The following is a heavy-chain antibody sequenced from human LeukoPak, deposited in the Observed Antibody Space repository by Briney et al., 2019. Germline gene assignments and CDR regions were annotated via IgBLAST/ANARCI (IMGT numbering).Heavy chain of an antibody. J-gene: IGHJ4*02. CDR2: MNPNSGNT. CDR1: GYTFTSYD. CDR3: ARSSVGARRRIDY. D-gene: IGHD1-26*01. V-gene: IGHV1-8*01. Sequence: VSVKVSCKASGYTFTSYDINWVRQATGQGLEWMGWMNPNSGNTGCAQKFQGRVTMTRSASINTAYMELSSLTSDDTAVYYCARSSVGARRRIDYWGQGTLVTVSS.